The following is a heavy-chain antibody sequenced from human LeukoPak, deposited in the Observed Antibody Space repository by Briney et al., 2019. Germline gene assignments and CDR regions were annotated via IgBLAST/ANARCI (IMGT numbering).Heavy chain of an antibody. Sequence: PGGSLRLSCVASGFNFSSYYTSWVRQAPGQGLEWVADIRHDGTNEYNVDSVKGRFTISRDNAKNSLFLQMNSLRAEDTAVYYCARDGLGSYFSLDYWGQGTVVTVSS. CDR1: GFNFSSYY. D-gene: IGHD3-10*01. J-gene: IGHJ4*02. CDR2: IRHDGTNE. V-gene: IGHV3-7*04. CDR3: ARDGLGSYFSLDY.